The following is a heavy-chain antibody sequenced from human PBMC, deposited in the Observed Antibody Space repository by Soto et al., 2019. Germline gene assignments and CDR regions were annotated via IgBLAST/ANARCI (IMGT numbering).Heavy chain of an antibody. D-gene: IGHD6-19*01. CDR3: ARVSVAGHHHYFGLDV. CDR1: GFTFSSYA. CDR2: ISYDGSNE. J-gene: IGHJ6*02. V-gene: IGHV3-30-3*01. Sequence: QVRLVESGGGVVQPGKSLRLSCAASGFTFSSYAMHWVRQTPGKGLEWVAVISYDGSNEYYADSVEGRFTIYRDNSKNTLYLQMIALRAEDTAVYYCARVSVAGHHHYFGLDVWGQGTTVT.